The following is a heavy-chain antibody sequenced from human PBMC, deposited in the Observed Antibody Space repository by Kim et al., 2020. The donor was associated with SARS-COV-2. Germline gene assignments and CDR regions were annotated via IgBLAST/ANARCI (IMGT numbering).Heavy chain of an antibody. CDR3: ARDRSTTGTTGGAIDY. D-gene: IGHD1-1*01. V-gene: IGHV3-30*07. J-gene: IGHJ4*02. Sequence: GKGRFTISRDNSKNPLYLQRNSLGAEDTAVYYCARDRSTTGTTGGAIDYWGQGTLVTVSS.